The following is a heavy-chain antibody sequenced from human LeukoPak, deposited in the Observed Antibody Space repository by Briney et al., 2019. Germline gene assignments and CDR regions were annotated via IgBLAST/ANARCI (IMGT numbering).Heavy chain of an antibody. V-gene: IGHV1-8*01. Sequence: ASVKVSCKASGYTFTSYDINWVRQATGQGLEWMGWMNPNSGNHGYAQKFQGRVTMTRNTSIRPAYMEQSSLRSEDTAVYYCARSGCRRGYSGYDGGWFDPWGEGALVTVSS. D-gene: IGHD5-12*01. CDR2: MNPNSGNH. CDR3: ARSGCRRGYSGYDGGWFDP. J-gene: IGHJ5*02. CDR1: GYTFTSYD.